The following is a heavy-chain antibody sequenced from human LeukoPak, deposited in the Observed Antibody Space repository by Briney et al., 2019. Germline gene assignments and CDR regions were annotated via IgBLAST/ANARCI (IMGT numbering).Heavy chain of an antibody. Sequence: GGSLRLSCAASGFTFSTYCMHWVRQASGKGLVWVSRISTDGSRTTYADSVKGRFTISRDNGKNTLYLQMNSLRAEDTAVYYCARGVNNNWPLDYWGQGTLVTVSS. V-gene: IGHV3-74*03. CDR1: GFTFSTYC. CDR2: ISTDGSRT. D-gene: IGHD1-1*01. J-gene: IGHJ4*02. CDR3: ARGVNNNWPLDY.